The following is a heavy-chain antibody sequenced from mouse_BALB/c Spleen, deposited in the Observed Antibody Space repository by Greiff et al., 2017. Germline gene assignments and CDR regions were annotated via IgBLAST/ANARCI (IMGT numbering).Heavy chain of an antibody. D-gene: IGHD2-14*01. V-gene: IGHV5-6*01. CDR3: ARHNGYGRYAMDY. CDR2: ISSGGSYT. J-gene: IGHJ4*01. CDR1: GFTFSSYG. Sequence: EVQVVESGGGLVQPGGSLKLSCAASGFTFSSYGMSWVRQTPDKRLEWVATISSGGSYTYYPDSVKGRFTISRDNAKNTLYLQMSSLKSEDTAMYYCARHNGYGRYAMDYWGQGTSVTVSS.